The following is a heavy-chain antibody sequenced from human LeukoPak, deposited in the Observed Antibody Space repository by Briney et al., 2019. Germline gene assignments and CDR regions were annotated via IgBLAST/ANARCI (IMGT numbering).Heavy chain of an antibody. CDR3: VRSAFRAGSGNCYDY. J-gene: IGHJ4*02. CDR1: GFTFSNYW. Sequence: GGSLRLSCAASGFTFSNYWIHWVRQAPGKGLVWVSRIDNAGSITTYADSVKGRFTISRDNAENTLYLQMNSLRVEDTAVYYCVRSAFRAGSGNCYDYWGQGTLVTVSS. CDR2: IDNAGSIT. D-gene: IGHD2-21*01. V-gene: IGHV3-74*03.